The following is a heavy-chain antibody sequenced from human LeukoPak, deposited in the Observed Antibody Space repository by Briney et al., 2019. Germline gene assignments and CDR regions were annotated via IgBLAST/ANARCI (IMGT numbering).Heavy chain of an antibody. Sequence: ASVKVSCKASGYTFTSYYMHWVRQAPGQGLEWMGIINPSGGSTSYAQKFQGRVTMTRDTPTSTVYMELSSLRSEDTAMYYCARPPISPYCGGHCYSFDYWGQGTLVTVSS. CDR1: GYTFTSYY. CDR2: INPSGGST. CDR3: ARPPISPYCGGHCYSFDY. D-gene: IGHD2-21*02. J-gene: IGHJ4*02. V-gene: IGHV1-46*01.